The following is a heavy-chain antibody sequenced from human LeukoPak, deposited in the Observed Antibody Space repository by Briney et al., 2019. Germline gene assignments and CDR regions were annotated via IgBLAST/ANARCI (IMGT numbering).Heavy chain of an antibody. Sequence: GGSLRLSCAASGFTFSDYYMGWIRQAPGKGLEWVSYISSSGSTIYYADSVKGRFTISRDNAKNSLYLQMNSLRAEDTAVYYCARITWIQKRYHFDYWGQGTLVTVSS. V-gene: IGHV3-11*01. CDR1: GFTFSDYY. D-gene: IGHD5-18*01. J-gene: IGHJ4*02. CDR2: ISSSGSTI. CDR3: ARITWIQKRYHFDY.